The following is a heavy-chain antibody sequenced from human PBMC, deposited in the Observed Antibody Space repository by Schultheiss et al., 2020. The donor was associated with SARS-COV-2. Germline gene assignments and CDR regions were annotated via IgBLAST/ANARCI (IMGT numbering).Heavy chain of an antibody. V-gene: IGHV4-59*12. CDR2: IYYSGST. Sequence: SETLSLTCTVSGGSISSYYWSWIRQPPGKGLEWIGYIYYSGSTNYNPSLKSRVTISVDKSKNQFSLKLSSVTAADTAVYYCAREAADGYNYPFDYWGQGTLVTVSS. CDR3: AREAADGYNYPFDY. J-gene: IGHJ4*02. D-gene: IGHD5-24*01. CDR1: GGSISSYY.